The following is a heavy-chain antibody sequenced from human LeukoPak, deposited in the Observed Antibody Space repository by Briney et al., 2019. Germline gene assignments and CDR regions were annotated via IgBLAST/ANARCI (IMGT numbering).Heavy chain of an antibody. J-gene: IGHJ4*02. CDR3: ARDRRSSGWYYFDY. V-gene: IGHV3-33*01. CDR2: ISYDGSNK. CDR1: GFTFSSYG. D-gene: IGHD6-19*01. Sequence: PGGSLRLSCAASGFTFSSYGMHWVRQAPGNGLEWVAVISYDGSNKFYADSVKGRFTISRDNSKNTLSLQMNSLRAEDTAVYYCARDRRSSGWYYFDYWGQGTLVSVSS.